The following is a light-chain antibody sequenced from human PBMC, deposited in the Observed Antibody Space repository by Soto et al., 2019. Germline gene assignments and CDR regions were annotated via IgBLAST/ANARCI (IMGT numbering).Light chain of an antibody. J-gene: IGKJ4*01. Sequence: DIQMTQSPSSLSASVGDRVTITCQAGKDLDKYLNWYQQKPGKTPKLLIYDTSNLETGVPSRFGGSRSGTDFIFIIDNLQPEDIATYYCQQSHTFGGGTKVQIK. CDR3: QQSHT. CDR1: KDLDKY. V-gene: IGKV1-33*01. CDR2: DTS.